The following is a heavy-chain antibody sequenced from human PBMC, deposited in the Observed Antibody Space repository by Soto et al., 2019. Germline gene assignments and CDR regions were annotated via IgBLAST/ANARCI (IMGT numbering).Heavy chain of an antibody. D-gene: IGHD3-3*01. CDR3: ARGITIFGVVDP. Sequence: QVQLVQSGAEVKKPGASVKVSCKASGYTFTSYDINWVRQATGQGLEWMGWMNPNSGNTGYAQKFQGRVPMARNTSISTAYMERSSLRSEDTAVYYCARGITIFGVVDPGGQGTLVTVSS. J-gene: IGHJ5*02. CDR1: GYTFTSYD. CDR2: MNPNSGNT. V-gene: IGHV1-8*01.